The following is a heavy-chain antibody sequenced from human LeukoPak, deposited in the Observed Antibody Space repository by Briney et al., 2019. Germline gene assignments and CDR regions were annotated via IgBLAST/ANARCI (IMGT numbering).Heavy chain of an antibody. CDR3: ANLQSSYYDFWSGYYPIAY. J-gene: IGHJ4*02. V-gene: IGHV3-23*01. Sequence: PGGSLRLSCAASGFTFSRSAMSWVRQAPGKGLEWVSAISGSGGSTYYADSVKGRFTISRDNSKNTLYLQMNSLRAEDTAVYYCANLQSSYYDFWSGYYPIAYWGQGTLVTVSS. D-gene: IGHD3-3*01. CDR1: GFTFSRSA. CDR2: ISGSGGST.